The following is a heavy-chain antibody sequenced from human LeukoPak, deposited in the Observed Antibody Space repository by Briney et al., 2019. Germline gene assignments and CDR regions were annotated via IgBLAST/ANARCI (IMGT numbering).Heavy chain of an antibody. CDR3: ARLPLICSGGSCYSQYYFDY. J-gene: IGHJ4*02. V-gene: IGHV4-59*11. CDR1: GGSISSHY. CDR2: IYYSGST. D-gene: IGHD2-15*01. Sequence: PSETLSLTCTVSGGSISSHYWSWIRQPPGKGLEWIGYIYYSGSTNYNHSLKSRVTISVDTSKNQFPLKLSSVTAADTAVYYCARLPLICSGGSCYSQYYFDYWGQGTLVTVSS.